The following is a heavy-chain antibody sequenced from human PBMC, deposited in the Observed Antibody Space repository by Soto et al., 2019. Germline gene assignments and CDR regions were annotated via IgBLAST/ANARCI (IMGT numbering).Heavy chain of an antibody. CDR3: TTYHGDYNFDH. CDR2: FDPDEAET. D-gene: IGHD4-17*01. Sequence: QVQLVQSGAEVKKPGASVKGSCKVSGYTLNEVAMHWVRQAPGKGLEWLGGFDPDEAETIYAQHFQGRVTMTEDTSTDTVYMELSSLRSDDTALYFCTTYHGDYNFDHWGQGTLVTVSS. J-gene: IGHJ5*02. CDR1: GYTLNEVA. V-gene: IGHV1-24*01.